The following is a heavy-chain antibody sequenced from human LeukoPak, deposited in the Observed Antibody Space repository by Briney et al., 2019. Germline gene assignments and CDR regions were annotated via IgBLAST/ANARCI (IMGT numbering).Heavy chain of an antibody. V-gene: IGHV1-18*01. J-gene: IGHJ4*02. CDR3: ARDGTSTDDY. CDR1: GYTFSNFG. D-gene: IGHD2-2*01. Sequence: ASVKVSCKTSGYTFSNFGINWVRQAPGQGLEWMAWISDNNDNPNYGQKFQGRFTVTTDSSTSTAYMELRNLRSDDTAVYYCARDGTSTDDYWGQGTLVTVSS. CDR2: ISDNNDNP.